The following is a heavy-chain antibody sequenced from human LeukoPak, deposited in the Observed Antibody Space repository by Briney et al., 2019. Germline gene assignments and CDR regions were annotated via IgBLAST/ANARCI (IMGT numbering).Heavy chain of an antibody. CDR3: VRENYKFDY. J-gene: IGHJ4*02. CDR2: INPNSGDT. D-gene: IGHD3-10*01. V-gene: IGHV1-2*06. Sequence: ASVKVSCRASGYTLIGYYMHWVRQAPGQGLEWMGRINPNSGDTSYAQKFQGRVTITRDTSISTAYMELSSLRSDDTAVYYCVRENYKFDYWGQGTLVTVSS. CDR1: GYTLIGYY.